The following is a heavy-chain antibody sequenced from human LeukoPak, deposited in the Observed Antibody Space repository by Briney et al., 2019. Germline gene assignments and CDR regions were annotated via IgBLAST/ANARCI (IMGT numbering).Heavy chain of an antibody. CDR2: IKPDGSET. V-gene: IGHV3-7*01. J-gene: IGHJ6*03. CDR1: RFTFSRYW. Sequence: PGGSLRLSCAASRFTFSRYWMNWVRQAPGKGLEWVANIKPDGSETYYVDSVKGRFTISRDNAKNSLYLQMNSLRAEDTAVYYCARGERYSLTYYYYYMDVWGKGTTVTVSS. D-gene: IGHD5-18*01. CDR3: ARGERYSLTYYYYYMDV.